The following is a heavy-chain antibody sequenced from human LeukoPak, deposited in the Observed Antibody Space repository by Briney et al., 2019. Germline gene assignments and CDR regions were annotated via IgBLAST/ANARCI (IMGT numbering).Heavy chain of an antibody. D-gene: IGHD3-9*01. CDR3: AREDYDILTGYYPYYYMDV. CDR1: GGSISSYY. V-gene: IGHV4-4*07. CDR2: IYTSGST. Sequence: SETLSLTCTVSGGSISSYYWSWIRQPAGKGLEWIGRIYTSGSTNYNPSLKGRVTMSVDTSKNQFSLKLSSVTAADTAVYYCAREDYDILTGYYPYYYMDVWGKGTTVTVSS. J-gene: IGHJ6*03.